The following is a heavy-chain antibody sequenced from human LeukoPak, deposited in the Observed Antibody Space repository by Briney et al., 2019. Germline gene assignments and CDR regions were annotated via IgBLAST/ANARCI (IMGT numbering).Heavy chain of an antibody. D-gene: IGHD3-22*01. CDR3: ARSGPHYSESSGYL. J-gene: IGHJ5*02. V-gene: IGHV3-7*01. CDR1: GFTFSSYW. CDR2: IKQDGSEK. Sequence: GGSLRLSCAASGFTFSSYWMSWVRQAPGKGLEWVANIKQDGSEKYYVDSVKGRFTISRDNAKNSLYLQMNSLRAEDTAVYYCARSGPHYSESSGYLWGQGTQVTVSS.